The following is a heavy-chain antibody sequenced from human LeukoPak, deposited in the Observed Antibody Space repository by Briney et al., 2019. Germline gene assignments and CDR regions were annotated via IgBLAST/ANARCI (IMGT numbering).Heavy chain of an antibody. J-gene: IGHJ6*03. CDR3: AKSVGLTYFYYHMDV. D-gene: IGHD1-26*01. Sequence: GGSLRLSCAASGFTFSFYIMNWVRPAPGKGLEWVSSISTRSSVIYYADSVKGRFTTSRDNTKNSLYLQMNSLRGEDTAVYYCAKSVGLTYFYYHMDVWGKGTTVTISS. CDR1: GFTFSFYI. V-gene: IGHV3-21*01. CDR2: ISTRSSVI.